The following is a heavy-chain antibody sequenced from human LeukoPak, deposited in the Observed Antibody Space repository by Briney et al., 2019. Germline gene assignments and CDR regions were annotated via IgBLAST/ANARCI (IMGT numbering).Heavy chain of an antibody. CDR1: GGSISSSSYY. D-gene: IGHD2-2*01. CDR3: ASRYCSSTSCQRRSFDY. J-gene: IGHJ4*02. Sequence: PSETLSLTCTVSGGSISSSSYYWGWIRQHPGKGLEWIGSIYYSGSTYYNPSLKSRVTISVDTSKNQFSLKLSSVTAADTAVYYCASRYCSSTSCQRRSFDYWGQGTLVTVSS. V-gene: IGHV4-39*01. CDR2: IYYSGST.